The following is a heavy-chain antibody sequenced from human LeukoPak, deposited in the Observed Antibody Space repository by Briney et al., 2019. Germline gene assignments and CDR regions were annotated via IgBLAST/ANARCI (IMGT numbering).Heavy chain of an antibody. D-gene: IGHD4-11*01. Sequence: GGSLRLSCAASGFTFSNYEMNWVRQAPGKGLEWVSYISSRGGTIYYADSVKGRFTISRDNAQNSLYLQMNSLRAEDTALYYCARVASNYDFDYWGQGTLVTVSS. V-gene: IGHV3-48*03. CDR3: ARVASNYDFDY. J-gene: IGHJ4*02. CDR2: ISSRGGTI. CDR1: GFTFSNYE.